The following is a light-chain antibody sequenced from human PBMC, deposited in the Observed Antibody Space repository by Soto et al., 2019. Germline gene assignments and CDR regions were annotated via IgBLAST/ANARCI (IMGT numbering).Light chain of an antibody. V-gene: IGKV1-39*01. Sequence: DIQMTQSPSSLSASVGDRVTITCRASESISRHLNWYQQKPGKAPKLLSYAASSLQNGVPSKFSGGGSGTDFSLTISNLQSEDFATYFCQQSYRTLSITFGQGTRLEIK. CDR3: QQSYRTLSIT. J-gene: IGKJ5*01. CDR2: AAS. CDR1: ESISRH.